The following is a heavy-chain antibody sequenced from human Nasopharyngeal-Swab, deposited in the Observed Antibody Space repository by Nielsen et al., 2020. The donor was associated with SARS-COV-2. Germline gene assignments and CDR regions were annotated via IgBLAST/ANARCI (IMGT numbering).Heavy chain of an antibody. V-gene: IGHV4-39*07. J-gene: IGHJ6*02. CDR2: IYYSGST. CDR3: ARRITIFGVVIIREYGMDV. Sequence: SETLSLTCTVSGGSISSSSYYWGWIRQPPGKGLEWIGSIYYSGSTYYNPSLKSRVTISVDKSKNQFSLKLSSVTAADTAVYYCARRITIFGVVIIREYGMDVWGQGTTVTVSS. CDR1: GGSISSSSYY. D-gene: IGHD3-3*01.